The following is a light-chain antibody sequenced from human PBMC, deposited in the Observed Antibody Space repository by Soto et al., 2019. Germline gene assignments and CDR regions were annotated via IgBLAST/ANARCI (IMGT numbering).Light chain of an antibody. J-gene: IGLJ1*01. Sequence: QSALTQPASVSGSPGQSLTISCTGTSSDVGSYNLVSWYQQYPGKAPKLMIYEVSKRPSGVSNRFSGSKSGNTASLTISGLQAEDEADYYCCSYAGSSTPLIFGTGTKVTVL. V-gene: IGLV2-23*02. CDR1: SSDVGSYNL. CDR2: EVS. CDR3: CSYAGSSTPLI.